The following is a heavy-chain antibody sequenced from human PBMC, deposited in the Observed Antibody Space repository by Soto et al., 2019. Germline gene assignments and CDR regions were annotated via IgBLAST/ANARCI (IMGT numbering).Heavy chain of an antibody. D-gene: IGHD5-12*01. Sequence: QVQLVESGGGVVQPGRSLRLSCAASGFTFSSYGMYWVRQAPGKGLEWVAVIWYDGSNKYYADSVKGRFTISRDNSKNTLYPQMHTLRAEDTAVYYCARGGLNSGYDPIYYYYGMDVWRQGTTVTVSS. CDR3: ARGGLNSGYDPIYYYYGMDV. CDR1: GFTFSSYG. CDR2: IWYDGSNK. J-gene: IGHJ6*02. V-gene: IGHV3-33*01.